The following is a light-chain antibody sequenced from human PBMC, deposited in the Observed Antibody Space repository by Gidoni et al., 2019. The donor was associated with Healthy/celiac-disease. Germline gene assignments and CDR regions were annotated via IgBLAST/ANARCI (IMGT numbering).Light chain of an antibody. CDR2: GAS. J-gene: IGKJ1*01. CDR3: QQYNNWPRA. V-gene: IGKV3-15*01. CDR1: QSVSSN. Sequence: EIVTTQSPTTLSVSPGERATLPCWASQSVSSNLAWYQQKPGQAPRLLIYGASTRATGIPARFSGSGSGTEFTLTISSLQSEDFAVYYCQQYNNWPRAFGQGTKVEIK.